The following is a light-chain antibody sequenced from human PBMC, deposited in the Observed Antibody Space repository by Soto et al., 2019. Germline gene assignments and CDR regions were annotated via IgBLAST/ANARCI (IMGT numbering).Light chain of an antibody. J-gene: IGLJ1*01. CDR2: DVS. CDR1: SSDVGGYNY. CDR3: SSDTSSRTKV. Sequence: QSALTQPASVSGSPGQSITISCTGTSSDVGGYNYVSWYQQRPGKAPKLMIYDVSNRPSGVSNRFSGSKSGNTASLTISGLQAEDEADYYCSSDTSSRTKVFGSGSKVSFL. V-gene: IGLV2-14*01.